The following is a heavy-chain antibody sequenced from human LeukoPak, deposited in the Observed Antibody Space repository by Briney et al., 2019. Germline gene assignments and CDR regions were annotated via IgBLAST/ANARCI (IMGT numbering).Heavy chain of an antibody. J-gene: IGHJ4*02. CDR3: AKDMAEQLEYYFDY. CDR2: ISWNSGSI. CDR1: GFTFDDYA. V-gene: IGHV3-9*01. D-gene: IGHD6-13*01. Sequence: SLILSCAASGFTFDDYAMHWVRQAPGKGLEGVSGISWNSGSISYADSVKGRFTISRDNAKNSLYLQMNSLRAEDTALYYCAKDMAEQLEYYFDYWGQGTLVTVSS.